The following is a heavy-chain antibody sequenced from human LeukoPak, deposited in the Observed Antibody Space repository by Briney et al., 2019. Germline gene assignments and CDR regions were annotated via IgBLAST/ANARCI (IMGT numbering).Heavy chain of an antibody. CDR1: GFIVSSNF. CDR2: IHSGGTI. J-gene: IGHJ4*02. D-gene: IGHD3-16*01. CDR3: ATGRGDY. Sequence: PGESLKISCAASGFIVSSNFMSWVRQAPGKGLECVSLIHSGGTIYCADSVKGRFTISRDDSKNTLYLQMNSLRAEDTAVYYCATGRGDYWGQGTLVTVSS. V-gene: IGHV3-53*01.